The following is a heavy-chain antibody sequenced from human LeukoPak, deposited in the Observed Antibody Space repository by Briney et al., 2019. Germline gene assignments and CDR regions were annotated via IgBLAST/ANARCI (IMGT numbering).Heavy chain of an antibody. D-gene: IGHD5-24*01. CDR1: GYTFTSYY. V-gene: IGHV1-2*04. Sequence: GASVKVSCKASGYTFTSYYMHWVRQAPGQGLEWMGWINPNSGGTNYAQKFQGWVTMTRDTSISTAYMELSRLRSDDTAVYYCARSRWLQENWFDPWGQGTLVTVSS. J-gene: IGHJ5*02. CDR3: ARSRWLQENWFDP. CDR2: INPNSGGT.